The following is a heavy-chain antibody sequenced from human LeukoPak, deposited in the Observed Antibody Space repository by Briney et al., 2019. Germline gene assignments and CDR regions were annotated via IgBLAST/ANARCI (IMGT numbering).Heavy chain of an antibody. D-gene: IGHD4-17*01. V-gene: IGHV4-30-4*01. CDR2: ISYSGSA. CDR1: GGSISSGAYY. J-gene: IGHJ5*02. Sequence: TSETLSLTCTVSGGSISSGAYYWSWIRQPPGKGLEWIGYISYSGSAYYIPSLKSRLTISLDTSKNQFSLNLSSVTAADTALYYCAATTLNDYGDYGEEWFDPWGQGTLVTVSS. CDR3: AATTLNDYGDYGEEWFDP.